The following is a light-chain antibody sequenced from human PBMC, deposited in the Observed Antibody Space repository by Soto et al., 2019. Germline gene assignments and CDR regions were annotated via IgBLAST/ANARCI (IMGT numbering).Light chain of an antibody. CDR3: QQSYSTHLT. CDR1: QSISSY. Sequence: DIPMTQSPSSLSASVGDRVTITCLASQSISSYLNWYQQKPGKAPKLLIYAASSLQSGVPSRFSGSGSGTDFTLTISSLHPEDFATYYCQQSYSTHLTFGGGTKVDIK. CDR2: AAS. J-gene: IGKJ4*01. V-gene: IGKV1-39*01.